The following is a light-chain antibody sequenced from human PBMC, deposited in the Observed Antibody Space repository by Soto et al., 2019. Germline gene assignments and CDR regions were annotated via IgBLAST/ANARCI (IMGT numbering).Light chain of an antibody. CDR1: QSVSSSY. J-gene: IGKJ2*01. V-gene: IGKV3-20*01. CDR3: QQYGRSPYT. Sequence: EIVLTQSPGTLSLSPGERATLSCRASQSVSSSYLAWYQQKPGQAPRLLIYGASSRATGIPDRFSGSGSGTVFTLNISRLEHENFAVYYCQQYGRSPYTFGQGTRLEIK. CDR2: GAS.